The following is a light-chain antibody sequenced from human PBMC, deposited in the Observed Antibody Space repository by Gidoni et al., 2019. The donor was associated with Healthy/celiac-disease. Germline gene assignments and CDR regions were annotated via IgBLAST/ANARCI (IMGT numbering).Light chain of an antibody. V-gene: IGLV2-23*02. Sequence: QSALTQPASVSGSPGQSITISCTGTSSDVGSYNLVSWYQQHPGKAPKLMIYEVSKRPSGVSNRFSGSKSGNTASLTISGLQAEDEADYYCCSYAGSSTFLVFVGGTKLTVL. CDR2: EVS. CDR3: CSYAGSSTFLV. J-gene: IGLJ2*01. CDR1: SSDVGSYNL.